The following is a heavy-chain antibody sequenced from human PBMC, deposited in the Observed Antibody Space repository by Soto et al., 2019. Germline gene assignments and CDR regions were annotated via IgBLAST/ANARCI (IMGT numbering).Heavy chain of an antibody. CDR3: ARHVSGSHLYLDY. Sequence: PGGSLRLSCAASGFTFSSYWMSWVRQAPGKGLEWVANIKQDGSEKYYVDSVKGRFTISRDNAKNSLYLQMNSLRAEDTAVYYCARHVSGSHLYLDYWGQGTLVTVSS. CDR2: IKQDGSEK. J-gene: IGHJ4*02. CDR1: GFTFSSYW. D-gene: IGHD1-26*01. V-gene: IGHV3-7*03.